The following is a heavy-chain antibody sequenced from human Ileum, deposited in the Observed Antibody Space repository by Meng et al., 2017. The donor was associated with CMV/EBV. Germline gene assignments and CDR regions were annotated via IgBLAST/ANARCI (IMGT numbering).Heavy chain of an antibody. CDR2: ISSSGGS. CDR3: ARAIARGSYYYGLDI. V-gene: IGHV4-61*01. Sequence: SETLSLTCIVSGGSVNRGSYYWSWVRQPPGRGPEWIGYISSSGGSNYDPSLGGRVTMSLDTSKNQFSLRLSSVTTADTAVYYCARAIARGSYYYGLDIWGPGTTVTVSS. D-gene: IGHD3-10*01. CDR1: GGSVNRGSYY. J-gene: IGHJ6*02.